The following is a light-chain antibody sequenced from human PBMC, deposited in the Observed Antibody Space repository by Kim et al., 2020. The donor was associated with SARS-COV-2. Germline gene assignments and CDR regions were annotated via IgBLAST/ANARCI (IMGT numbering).Light chain of an antibody. CDR2: AAF. V-gene: IGKV3-20*01. CDR3: HQYGNLPYT. Sequence: SSPGDRATLSCRASQSVGNNYVAWYQQIPGQAPRLLMYAAFIRATGVPDRFSGSVSGTDFTLTILRLEPEDSAVYYCHQYGNLPYTFGQGTKLEIK. CDR1: QSVGNNY. J-gene: IGKJ2*01.